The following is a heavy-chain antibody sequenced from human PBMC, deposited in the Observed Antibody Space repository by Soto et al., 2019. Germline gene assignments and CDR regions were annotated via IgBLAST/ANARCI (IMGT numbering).Heavy chain of an antibody. CDR3: ASVVVPAAIQGYYYNGMDV. Sequence: GESLKISCKGSGYSFTSYWISWVRQMPGKGLEWMGRIDPSDSYTNYSPSFQGHVTISADKSISTAYLQRSSLKASDTAMYYCASVVVPAAIQGYYYNGMDVWGQGTTVTVSS. V-gene: IGHV5-10-1*01. D-gene: IGHD2-2*02. CDR1: GYSFTSYW. CDR2: IDPSDSYT. J-gene: IGHJ6*02.